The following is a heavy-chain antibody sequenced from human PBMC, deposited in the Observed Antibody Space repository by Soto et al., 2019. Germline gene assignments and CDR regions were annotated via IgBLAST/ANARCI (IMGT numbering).Heavy chain of an antibody. CDR2: IYYSGST. Sequence: PSETLSLTCTVSGGSISSYYYWSWIRQPPGKGLEWIGYIYYSGSTNYNPSLKSRVTISVDTSKNQFSLKLSSVTAADTAVYYCARVGVMLWFGESTSQGFDPWGQGTLVTVSS. D-gene: IGHD3-10*01. J-gene: IGHJ5*02. V-gene: IGHV4-59*01. CDR3: ARVGVMLWFGESTSQGFDP. CDR1: GGSISSYYY.